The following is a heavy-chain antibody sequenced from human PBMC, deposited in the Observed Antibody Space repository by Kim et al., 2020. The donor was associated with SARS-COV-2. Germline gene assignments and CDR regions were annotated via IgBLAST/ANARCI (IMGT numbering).Heavy chain of an antibody. CDR1: GFTFSGSA. Sequence: GGSLRLSCAASGFTFSGSAIHWVRQASWKGLEWVGRIRAKAYSYATAYAASVKGRFTVSRDDSKNTAYLQMNSLETEDTAVYYCTRPEISTSYNYGMDVWGQGTTVTVS. D-gene: IGHD2-2*01. CDR3: TRPEISTSYNYGMDV. CDR2: IRAKAYSYAT. J-gene: IGHJ6*02. V-gene: IGHV3-73*01.